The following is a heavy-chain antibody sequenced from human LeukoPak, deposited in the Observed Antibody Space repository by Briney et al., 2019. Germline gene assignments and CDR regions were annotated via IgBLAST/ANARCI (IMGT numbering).Heavy chain of an antibody. D-gene: IGHD6-19*01. CDR1: GFTFSSYA. J-gene: IGHJ4*02. CDR3: AKREGVVVAGKIDY. Sequence: GGSLRLSCAASGFTFSSYAMSWVRQSPGKGLEWVSAISGGGGSTYYADSVKVRFTISRDNSKNTLYLQMNSLRAEDTAVYYCAKREGVVVAGKIDYWGQGTLVSVSS. V-gene: IGHV3-23*01. CDR2: ISGGGGST.